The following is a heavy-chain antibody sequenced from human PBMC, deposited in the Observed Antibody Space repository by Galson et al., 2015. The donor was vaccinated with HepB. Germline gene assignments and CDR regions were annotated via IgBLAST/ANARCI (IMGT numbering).Heavy chain of an antibody. V-gene: IGHV1-46*01. J-gene: IGHJ4*02. CDR3: ARTPSMVRGVILGYYFDY. Sequence: CKASGYTFTSYYMHWVRQAPGQGLEWMGIINPSGGSTSYAQKFQGRVTMTRDTSTSTVYMELSSLRSEDTAVYYCARTPSMVRGVILGYYFDYWGQGTLVTVSS. CDR2: INPSGGST. D-gene: IGHD3-10*01. CDR1: GYTFTSYY.